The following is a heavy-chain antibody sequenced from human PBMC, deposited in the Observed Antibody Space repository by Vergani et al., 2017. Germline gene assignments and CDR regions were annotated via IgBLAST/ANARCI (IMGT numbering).Heavy chain of an antibody. V-gene: IGHV3-48*03. Sequence: EVQLVESGGGLVQPGGSLRLSCAASGFTFSSYEMNWVRQAPGKGLEWVSYISSSGSTIYYADSVKGRFTISRDNAKNSLYLQMNSLRAEDTAVYYCARDLSLSSMGDYWGQGTLVTVSS. CDR1: GFTFSSYE. CDR2: ISSSGSTI. J-gene: IGHJ4*02. D-gene: IGHD6-6*01. CDR3: ARDLSLSSMGDY.